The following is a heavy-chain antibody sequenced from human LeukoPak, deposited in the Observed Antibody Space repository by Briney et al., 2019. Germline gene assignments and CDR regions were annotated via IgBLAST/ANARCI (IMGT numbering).Heavy chain of an antibody. CDR2: INHSGST. CDR1: GGSFSGYY. V-gene: IGHV4-34*01. Sequence: SETLSLTCAVYGGSFSGYYWSWIRQPPGKGLEWIGEINHSGSTNYNPSLKSRVTISVDTSKNKFSLKLTSVTAADTAVYYCARGLNYYESSGLGYWGQGTLVTVSS. D-gene: IGHD3-22*01. CDR3: ARGLNYYESSGLGY. J-gene: IGHJ4*02.